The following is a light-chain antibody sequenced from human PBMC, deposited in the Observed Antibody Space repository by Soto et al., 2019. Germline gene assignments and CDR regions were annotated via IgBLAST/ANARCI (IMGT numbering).Light chain of an antibody. Sequence: EIVMTQSPATLSVSPGERATLSFRASQSIRSNLAWYQQKPGQSPTLLTXGASTRATGIPARFSGSGSGTQFTLTISSLQSEEFAVYYCQQYNNWPPAWTFGQGTKV. CDR3: QQYNNWPPAWT. J-gene: IGKJ1*01. CDR2: GAS. V-gene: IGKV3-15*01. CDR1: QSIRSN.